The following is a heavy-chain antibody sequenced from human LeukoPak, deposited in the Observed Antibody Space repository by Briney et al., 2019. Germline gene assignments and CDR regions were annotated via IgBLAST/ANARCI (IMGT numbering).Heavy chain of an antibody. D-gene: IGHD3-22*01. CDR2: ISGSGGST. Sequence: PGGSLRLSCAASGFTFSSYAMSWVRQAPGRGLEWVSTISGSGGSTYCADSVKGRFTISRDNSKNTLYLLMNSLRAEDTAVYYCAKGGGSGYYNHFDYWGQGTLVTVSS. CDR3: AKGGGSGYYNHFDY. CDR1: GFTFSSYA. J-gene: IGHJ4*02. V-gene: IGHV3-23*01.